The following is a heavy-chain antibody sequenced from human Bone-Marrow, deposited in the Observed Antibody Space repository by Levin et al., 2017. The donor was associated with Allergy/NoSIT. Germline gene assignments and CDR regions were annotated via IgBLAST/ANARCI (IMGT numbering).Heavy chain of an antibody. CDR2: ISSSSGSI. J-gene: IGHJ4*02. V-gene: IGHV3-9*01. CDR3: AKASSVRGSRAAADY. D-gene: IGHD6-25*01. CDR1: GFSFADYA. Sequence: LRLSCAASGFSFADYAMHWVRQHQAKRLEWVSGISSSSGSIGSADSAKRRFIMPRDKHENSLYLQLNSLRREDTALYYCAKASSVRGSRAAADYWGQGTLVTVSS.